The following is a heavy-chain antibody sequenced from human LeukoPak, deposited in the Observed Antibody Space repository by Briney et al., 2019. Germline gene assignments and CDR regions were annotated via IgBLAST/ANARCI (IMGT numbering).Heavy chain of an antibody. CDR1: GFTFSSYS. J-gene: IGHJ4*02. V-gene: IGHV3-21*01. CDR2: FSSSSSYI. CDR3: GRDKEYSSSSPDY. D-gene: IGHD6-13*01. Sequence: PGGSLRLSCAASGFTFSSYSMNWVRQAPGKGLEWVSSFSSSSSYIYYADSVKGRFTISRDNAKNSLYLQMNSLRAEDTAVYYCGRDKEYSSSSPDYWGQGTLVTVSS.